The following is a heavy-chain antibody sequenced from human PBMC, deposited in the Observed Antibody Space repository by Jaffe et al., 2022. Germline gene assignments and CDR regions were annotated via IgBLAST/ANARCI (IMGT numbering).Heavy chain of an antibody. CDR2: IRYDGSNK. CDR3: AKDPSRAFGGVIVIQGLRYFDY. J-gene: IGHJ4*02. CDR1: GFTFSSYG. Sequence: QVQLVESGGGVVQPGGSLRLSCAASGFTFSSYGMHWVRQAPGKGLEWVAFIRYDGSNKYYADSVKGRFTISRDNSKNTLYLQMNSLRAEDTAVYYCAKDPSRAFGGVIVIQGLRYFDYWGQGTLVTVSS. D-gene: IGHD3-16*02. V-gene: IGHV3-30*02.